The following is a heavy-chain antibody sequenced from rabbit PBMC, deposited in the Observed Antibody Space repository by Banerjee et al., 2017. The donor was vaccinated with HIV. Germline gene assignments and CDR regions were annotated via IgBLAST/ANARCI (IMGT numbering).Heavy chain of an antibody. CDR2: MYIASDTT. CDR1: GFDFSSFY. Sequence: QEQLEESGGGLVQPGGSLKLSCKASGFDFSSFYMSWVRQAPGKGLEWIGYMYIASDTTDYASWAKGRFTISRSTSLNTVDLKMTSLTAADTASYFCARDLAGVIGWNFNLWGPGTLVTVS. J-gene: IGHJ4*01. V-gene: IGHV1S43*01. CDR3: ARDLAGVIGWNFNL. D-gene: IGHD4-1*01.